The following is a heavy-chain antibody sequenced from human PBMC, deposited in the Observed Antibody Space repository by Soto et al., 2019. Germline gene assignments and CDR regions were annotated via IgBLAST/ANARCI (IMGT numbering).Heavy chain of an antibody. V-gene: IGHV5-51*01. Sequence: PGESLKISCKGSGYRFTSYWIGWVRQMPGKGLEWMGIIYPGDSDTRYGPSFQGQVTISADKSISTAYLQWSSLKASDTAMYYCARGFIAARPVYQIDLYFDYWGQGTLVTVSS. D-gene: IGHD6-6*01. CDR1: GYRFTSYW. CDR3: ARGFIAARPVYQIDLYFDY. J-gene: IGHJ4*02. CDR2: IYPGDSDT.